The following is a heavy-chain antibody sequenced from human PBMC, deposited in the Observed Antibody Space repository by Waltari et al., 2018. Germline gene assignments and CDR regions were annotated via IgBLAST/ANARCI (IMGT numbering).Heavy chain of an antibody. CDR3: ARHGGGSTGFYYYYGMDV. CDR2: IYHSVST. D-gene: IGHD2-2*01. Sequence: QVQLQESGPGLVKPSETLSLTCAVSGYSIGSGYYWGWIRQPPGKGLEWIGSIYHSVSTYYTPSIKSRVTISVDTSKNQFSLKLSSVTAADTAVYYCARHGGGSTGFYYYYGMDVWGQGTTVTVSS. V-gene: IGHV4-38-2*01. CDR1: GYSIGSGYY. J-gene: IGHJ6*02.